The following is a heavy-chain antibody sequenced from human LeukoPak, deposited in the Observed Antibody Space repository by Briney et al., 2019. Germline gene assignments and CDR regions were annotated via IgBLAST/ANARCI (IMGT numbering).Heavy chain of an antibody. CDR2: IYPDDSDT. CDR1: GYSFTNYW. J-gene: IGHJ6*02. CDR3: ARRTNYGGNYYYAMDV. Sequence: GESLKISCKGSGYSFTNYWIVWVRQMPGKGLEWMGIIYPDDSDTRYSPSFQGQVTISADKSISTSYLQWSSLKASDTAIYYCARRTNYGGNYYYAMDVWGQGTTVTASS. D-gene: IGHD4-23*01. V-gene: IGHV5-51*01.